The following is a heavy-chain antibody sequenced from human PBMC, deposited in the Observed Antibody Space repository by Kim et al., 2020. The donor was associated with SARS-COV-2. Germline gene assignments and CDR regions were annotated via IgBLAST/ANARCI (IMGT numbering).Heavy chain of an antibody. CDR3: ARHPPWAADKGGFDP. Sequence: SETLSLTCSVSGGSVSSRTYFWAWIRQPPGKGLEWIGSFLYTASTYYNPSLKSRVSMSADTAKNQFSLRLTSVTAADTAVYYCARHPPWAADKGGFDPWGQGTLLTVSS. CDR1: GGSVSSRTYF. CDR2: FLYTAST. V-gene: IGHV4-39*01. D-gene: IGHD6-13*01. J-gene: IGHJ5*02.